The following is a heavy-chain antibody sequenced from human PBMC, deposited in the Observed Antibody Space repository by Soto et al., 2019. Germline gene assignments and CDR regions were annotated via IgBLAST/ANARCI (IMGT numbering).Heavy chain of an antibody. J-gene: IGHJ4*02. V-gene: IGHV4-61*01. D-gene: IGHD6-19*01. CDR3: ARSGSGSGWL. CDR2: IYYSGST. CDR1: GGSVSSGRFY. Sequence: QVQLQESGPGLVKPSETLSLTCTVSGGSVSSGRFYWSWIRQPPGKGLEWIGDIYYSGSTKYNPSLRSRVTISVDTSKNQFSMKLTSVTAVDTAVYYCARSGSGSGWLGGQGTLVTVSS.